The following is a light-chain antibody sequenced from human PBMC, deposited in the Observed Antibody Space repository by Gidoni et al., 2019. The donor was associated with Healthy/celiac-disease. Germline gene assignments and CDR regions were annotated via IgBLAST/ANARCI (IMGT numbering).Light chain of an antibody. Sequence: EIVMTQSPATLSVSPGERATLSCRASQSVSSNLAWYQQKPGKAPRLLIYGASTRATGIPARFSGSGSGTEFTLTISSLQSEDFAVYYCQQYNNWPLYTFXXXPKLEIK. CDR3: QQYNNWPLYT. V-gene: IGKV3-15*01. CDR2: GAS. J-gene: IGKJ2*01. CDR1: QSVSSN.